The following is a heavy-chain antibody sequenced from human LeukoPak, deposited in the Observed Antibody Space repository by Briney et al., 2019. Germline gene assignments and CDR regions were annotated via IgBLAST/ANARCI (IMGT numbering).Heavy chain of an antibody. CDR3: XXXXXSGWYLKDKDAFDI. D-gene: IGHD6-19*01. J-gene: IGHJ3*02. CDR2: IYYSGST. Sequence: PSETLSLTCTVSGGSISSYYWSWLRQPPGKGLEWIGYIYYSGSTNYNPSLKSRVTISVDTSKNQFSLKLSSVTAADTAVYYCXXXXXSGWYLKDKDAFDIWGQGTMVTVSS. V-gene: IGHV4-59*01. CDR1: GGSISSYY.